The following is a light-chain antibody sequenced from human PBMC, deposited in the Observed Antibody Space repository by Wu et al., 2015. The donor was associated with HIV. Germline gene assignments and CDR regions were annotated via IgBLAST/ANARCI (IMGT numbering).Light chain of an antibody. V-gene: IGKV3-20*01. CDR2: GAS. Sequence: EIVLTQSPGTLSLSPGERATLSCRASQSVSSSYLAWYQQKPGQAPRLLIYGASSRATGIPDRFSGSGSGTDFTLTISRLEPEDFAVCYCHQYGSSLRTFGQGTKVEIK. CDR3: HQYGSSLRT. CDR1: QSVSSSY. J-gene: IGKJ1*01.